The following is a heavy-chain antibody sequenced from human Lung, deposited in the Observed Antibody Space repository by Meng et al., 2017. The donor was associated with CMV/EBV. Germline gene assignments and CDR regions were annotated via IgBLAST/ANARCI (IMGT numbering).Heavy chain of an antibody. J-gene: IGHJ6*02. CDR2: INPNSGGT. Sequence: ASVKVSXKASGYTFTGYYMHWVRQAPGQGLEWMGWINPNSGGTNYAQKFQGRVTMTRDTSISTAYMELSRVKSDDTAVYYCARDGLALTQQLVPYGMDVWGQGNXVNGAS. CDR3: ARDGLALTQQLVPYGMDV. D-gene: IGHD6-13*01. CDR1: GYTFTGYY. V-gene: IGHV1-2*02.